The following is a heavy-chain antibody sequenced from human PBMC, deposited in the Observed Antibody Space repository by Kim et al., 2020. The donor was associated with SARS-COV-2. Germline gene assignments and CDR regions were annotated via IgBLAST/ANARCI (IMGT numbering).Heavy chain of an antibody. D-gene: IGHD6-19*01. CDR3: ASRGAVAGRHCGVDV. J-gene: IGHJ6*02. V-gene: IGHV3-23*01. CDR2: ISASGSNT. Sequence: GGSLRLSCTASGFTLSWYAMTWVRQAPGKGLEWVSLISASGSNTYYADSVKGRFTISRDTSKNTLYLQMDSLRAEDTALYYCASRGAVAGRHCGVDVWGQGTTVTVSS. CDR1: GFTLSWYA.